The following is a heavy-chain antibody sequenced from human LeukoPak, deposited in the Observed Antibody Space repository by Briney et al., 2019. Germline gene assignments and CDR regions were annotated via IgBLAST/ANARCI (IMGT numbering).Heavy chain of an antibody. CDR2: IYTSGST. Sequence: SETLSLTCTVSGGSISSYYWSWIRQPPGKGLEWIGYIYTSGSTNYNPSLKSRVTISVDTSKNQFPLKLSSVTAADTAVYYCAREVATHGLSYYYYMDVWGKGTTVTVSS. CDR1: GGSISSYY. CDR3: AREVATHGLSYYYYMDV. J-gene: IGHJ6*03. D-gene: IGHD5-12*01. V-gene: IGHV4-4*09.